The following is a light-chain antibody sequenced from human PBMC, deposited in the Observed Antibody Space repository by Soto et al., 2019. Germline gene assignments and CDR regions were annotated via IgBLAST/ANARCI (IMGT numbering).Light chain of an antibody. Sequence: EVVLTQSPATLSLSPGEGATLSCRASQSIGNYLAWYQQKPGQAPRLLIYATSNRATGIPARFSGSGSGTDFTLTISSLEPEDFAVYYCQQYYNWPPYTFGQGTKLQIE. CDR3: QQYYNWPPYT. CDR2: ATS. J-gene: IGKJ2*01. CDR1: QSIGNY. V-gene: IGKV3-11*01.